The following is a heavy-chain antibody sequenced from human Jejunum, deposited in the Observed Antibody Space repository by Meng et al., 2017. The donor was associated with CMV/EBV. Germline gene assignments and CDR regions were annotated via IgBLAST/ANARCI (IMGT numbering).Heavy chain of an antibody. CDR2: IRGGGGTT. CDR3: ATPATSSGWYYFDC. J-gene: IGHJ4*02. V-gene: IGHV3-23*01. Sequence: SGFTWTSHTMTWVRQAPGRGLEWVSMIRGGGGTTDYADSVKGRFTISRDNSKNTLYLQMNSLRGEDTALYYCATPATSSGWYYFDCWGQGTLVTVSS. D-gene: IGHD6-19*01. CDR1: GFTWTSHT.